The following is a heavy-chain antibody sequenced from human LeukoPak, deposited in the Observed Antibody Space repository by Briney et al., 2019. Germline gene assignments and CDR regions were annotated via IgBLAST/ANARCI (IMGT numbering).Heavy chain of an antibody. CDR3: AKNGPLLWYFDL. CDR1: GFAFSSYG. V-gene: IGHV3-30*18. CDR2: ISSYDGRNK. J-gene: IGHJ2*01. D-gene: IGHD2/OR15-2a*01. Sequence: PGGSLRLSCAASGFAFSSYGMHWVRQAPGKGLEWVAVISSYDGRNKYYADSVKGRFTISRDNAKNSLYLQMNSLRAEDTAVYYCAKNGPLLWYFDLWGRGTLVTVSS.